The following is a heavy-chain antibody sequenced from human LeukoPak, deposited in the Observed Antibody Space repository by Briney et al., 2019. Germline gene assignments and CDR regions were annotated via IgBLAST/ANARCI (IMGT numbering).Heavy chain of an antibody. D-gene: IGHD2-21*02. J-gene: IGHJ4*02. CDR3: AREGTYCGGDCYPSTRTAFDY. V-gene: IGHV1-46*01. CDR2: INPSGGST. Sequence: ASVKVSCKASGYTFTSYYIHWVRQAPGQGLEWMGIINPSGGSTSYAQKFQGRITMTRDTSTSTVYMELSSLRSEDTAVYYCAREGTYCGGDCYPSTRTAFDYWGQGTLVTVSS. CDR1: GYTFTSYY.